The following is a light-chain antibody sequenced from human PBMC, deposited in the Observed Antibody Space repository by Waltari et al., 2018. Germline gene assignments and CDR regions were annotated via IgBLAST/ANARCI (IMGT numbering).Light chain of an antibody. CDR1: SSDIGGYNY. CDR3: SSYMDSSTLEL. Sequence: QSALTKPASVSGSPGQSITISCTGTSSDIGGYNYVSWYQQVPGTAPKLMIYDVSNRPSGVSSRFSGSKSGNTASLTISGLQAEDEADYFCSSYMDSSTLELFGGGTSLTVL. J-gene: IGLJ2*01. CDR2: DVS. V-gene: IGLV2-14*03.